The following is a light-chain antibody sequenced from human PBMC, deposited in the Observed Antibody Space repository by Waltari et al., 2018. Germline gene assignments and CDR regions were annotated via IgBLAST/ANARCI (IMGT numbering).Light chain of an antibody. Sequence: QSVLTQPPSASGTPGQTVTISCSGSSSNIGTNTVNWYQQLPGTAPKVVIYGNDVRPSGVPDRFSGSKSGTSASLAISGFQSEDEADYYCAAWDDTLNGHFVFGTGTKVTVL. CDR3: AAWDDTLNGHFV. V-gene: IGLV1-44*01. J-gene: IGLJ1*01. CDR2: GND. CDR1: SSNIGTNT.